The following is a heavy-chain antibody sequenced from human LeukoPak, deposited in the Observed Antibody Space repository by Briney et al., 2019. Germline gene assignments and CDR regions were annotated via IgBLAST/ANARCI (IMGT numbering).Heavy chain of an antibody. CDR1: GFTFSSYN. J-gene: IGHJ4*02. V-gene: IGHV3-48*01. D-gene: IGHD2-15*01. Sequence: GGSLRLSCAASGFTFSSYNMNWVRQAPGKGLECVSYISTTSSTIYYADSVKGRFTISRDNGKNSLYLQMNSLRAEDTAVYYCARVLPHSDPLDYWGQGTLVTVSS. CDR3: ARVLPHSDPLDY. CDR2: ISTTSSTI.